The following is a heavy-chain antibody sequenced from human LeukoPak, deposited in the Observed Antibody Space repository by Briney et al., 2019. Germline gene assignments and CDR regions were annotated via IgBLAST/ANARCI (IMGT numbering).Heavy chain of an antibody. CDR1: GFTFSGYA. Sequence: GRSLRLFCAASGFTFSGYAMHWVRQAPGKGLEWVAVISYDGSNKYYADSVKGRFTISRDNSKNTLYLQMNSLRAVDTAVYYCARNTGDSSGYGWYYYGMDVWGQGTTVTVSS. V-gene: IGHV3-30-3*01. CDR3: ARNTGDSSGYGWYYYGMDV. CDR2: ISYDGSNK. J-gene: IGHJ6*02. D-gene: IGHD3-22*01.